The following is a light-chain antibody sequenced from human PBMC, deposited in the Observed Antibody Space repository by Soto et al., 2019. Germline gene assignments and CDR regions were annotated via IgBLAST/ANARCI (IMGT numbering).Light chain of an antibody. Sequence: QSALTHLPSAPGSPGHSATTSCTGPSSTVGGYDRVSWFQQHPGKPPKLIIYGVTNRISGVPYRFSGSKSGNTASLTVSGLQAEDEADYYCASYGGRDDMIFGGGTKLTVL. CDR1: SSTVGGYDR. CDR3: ASYGGRDDMI. V-gene: IGLV2-8*01. J-gene: IGLJ2*01. CDR2: GVT.